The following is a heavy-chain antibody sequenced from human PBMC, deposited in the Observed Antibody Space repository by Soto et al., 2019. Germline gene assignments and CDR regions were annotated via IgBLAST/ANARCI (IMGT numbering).Heavy chain of an antibody. V-gene: IGHV1-18*01. J-gene: IGHJ6*02. D-gene: IGHD3-10*01. Sequence: QVQLVQSGAEVKKPGASVKVSCKASGYTFTSYGISWVRQAPGQGLEWMGWISAYNGNTNYAQKLQGRVTMTTDTSTSPAHMELRSLRSDHTAVYYCASKGIGEVVRGVYVMDVWGQGSTVTGTS. CDR1: GYTFTSYG. CDR3: ASKGIGEVVRGVYVMDV. CDR2: ISAYNGNT.